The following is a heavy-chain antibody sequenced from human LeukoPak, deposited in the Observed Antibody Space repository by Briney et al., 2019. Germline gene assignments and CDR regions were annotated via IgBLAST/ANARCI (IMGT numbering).Heavy chain of an antibody. J-gene: IGHJ4*02. CDR3: ARVDSSGRPMGYFDY. D-gene: IGHD6-25*01. Sequence: SETLSLTCTVSGASLNNGSSYWSWIRQPAGKTLEWIGRIYSTTGSTSYNPSLKSRVSILIQTSTNQFSLKLSSVTAADTAVYYCARVDSSGRPMGYFDYWGQGTLVTVSS. CDR1: GASLNNGSSY. V-gene: IGHV4-61*02. CDR2: IYSTTGST.